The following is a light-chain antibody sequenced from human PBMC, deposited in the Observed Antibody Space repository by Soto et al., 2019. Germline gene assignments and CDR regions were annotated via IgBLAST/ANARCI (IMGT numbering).Light chain of an antibody. CDR3: QQRSNWPLT. Sequence: EIVLTQSPATLSLSPGERATLSCRASQSVSSYLAWYQKKPGQDPRLLIYDASNRATGIPARFSGSGSGTDFNLTISRLETEDFAVYYCQQRSNWPLTFGGGTKVDIK. CDR1: QSVSSY. V-gene: IGKV3-11*01. J-gene: IGKJ4*01. CDR2: DAS.